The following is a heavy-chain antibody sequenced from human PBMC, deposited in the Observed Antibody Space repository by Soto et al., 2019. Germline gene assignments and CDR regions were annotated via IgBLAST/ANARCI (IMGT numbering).Heavy chain of an antibody. CDR2: ISSSSSTI. Sequence: EVQLVESGGGLVQPGGSLRLSCAASGFTFSSYSMNWVRQAPGKGLEWVSYISSSSSTIYYADSVKGRFTISRDNAKNSLYLQMNSLRDEDTAVYYCARDSDGSAIVRMVYAIEGRYGMDVWGQGTTVTVSS. V-gene: IGHV3-48*02. CDR3: ARDSDGSAIVRMVYAIEGRYGMDV. CDR1: GFTFSSYS. J-gene: IGHJ6*02. D-gene: IGHD2-8*01.